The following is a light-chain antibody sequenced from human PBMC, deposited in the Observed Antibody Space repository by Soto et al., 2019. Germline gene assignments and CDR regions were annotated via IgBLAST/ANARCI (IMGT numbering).Light chain of an antibody. CDR1: RSISRN. Sequence: EMVMTQSPATLSVSPGERATLSCRASRSISRNLAWYQQKPGQAPRLLIYGASTRATGIPARFRGSGSETEFTLTINSLQSEDFAIYYCQPHNNWPVVTFGGGTRVEIK. J-gene: IGKJ4*01. CDR3: QPHNNWPVVT. CDR2: GAS. V-gene: IGKV3-15*01.